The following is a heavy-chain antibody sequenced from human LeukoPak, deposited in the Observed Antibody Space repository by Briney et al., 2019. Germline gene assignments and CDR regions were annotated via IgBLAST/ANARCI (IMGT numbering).Heavy chain of an antibody. CDR3: ARPLDLAYCGGDCFSSLDY. Sequence: PGGSLRLSCATSGFTFSDYYMSWIRQAPGKGLEWVSYISSSGSTIYYADSVKGRFTISRDNAKNSLYLQMNSLRAEDTAVYYCARPLDLAYCGGDCFSSLDYWGQGTLVTVSS. CDR1: GFTFSDYY. CDR2: ISSSGSTI. J-gene: IGHJ4*02. D-gene: IGHD2-21*02. V-gene: IGHV3-11*01.